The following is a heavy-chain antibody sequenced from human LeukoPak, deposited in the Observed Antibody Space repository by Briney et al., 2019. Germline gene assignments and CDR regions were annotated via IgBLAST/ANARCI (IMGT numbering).Heavy chain of an antibody. D-gene: IGHD3-3*01. Sequence: SQTLSLTCTVSGGSITRGGYDWSWIRQHPGKGLEWIGYIYYSGSTYYNPSLKSRVTISVDTSKNQFSLKLISVTAADTAVYYCAAFWSGYSRVYYFDYWGEGTLVTVSS. CDR2: IYYSGST. CDR1: GGSITRGGYD. J-gene: IGHJ4*02. CDR3: AAFWSGYSRVYYFDY. V-gene: IGHV4-31*03.